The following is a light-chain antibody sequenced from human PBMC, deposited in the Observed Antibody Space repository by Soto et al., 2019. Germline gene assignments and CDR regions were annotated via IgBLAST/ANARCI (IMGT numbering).Light chain of an antibody. Sequence: EIVLTQSPGTLYLSPGERATLSCRASQSVSSSYLAWYQQKPGQAPRLLIYGASSRATGIPDRFSGSGSGTDFTLTISRLEPEDFAVYYCQQSGSSPEITVGPGTRLEIK. CDR2: GAS. V-gene: IGKV3-20*01. CDR3: QQSGSSPEIT. CDR1: QSVSSSY. J-gene: IGKJ5*01.